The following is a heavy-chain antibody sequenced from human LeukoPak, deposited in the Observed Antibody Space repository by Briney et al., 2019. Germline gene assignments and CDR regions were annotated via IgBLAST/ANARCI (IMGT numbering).Heavy chain of an antibody. CDR1: GYTFTDYY. D-gene: IGHD2-21*02. V-gene: IGHV1-2*02. Sequence: ASVKVSCKASGYTFTDYYIHWVRQAPGQGLEWMGWINSNSGGTNYAQKFQGRVTMTRDTSIDTAYMDLSRLISDDTAVYYCARDSAICDADCYIDYWGQGTLVTVSS. CDR2: INSNSGGT. J-gene: IGHJ4*02. CDR3: ARDSAICDADCYIDY.